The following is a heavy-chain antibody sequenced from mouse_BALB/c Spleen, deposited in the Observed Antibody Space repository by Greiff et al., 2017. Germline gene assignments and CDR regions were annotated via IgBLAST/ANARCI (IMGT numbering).Heavy chain of an antibody. V-gene: IGHV5-6-4*01. CDR1: GFTFSSYT. CDR2: ISSGGSYT. J-gene: IGHJ3*01. Sequence: EVKLQESGGGLVKHGGSLKLSCAASGFTFSSYTMSWVRQTPEKRLEWVATISSGGSYTYYPDSVKGRFTISRDNAKNTLYLQMSSLKSEDTAMYYCTREGNYRYDGGAWFAYWGQGTLVTVSA. CDR3: TREGNYRYDGGAWFAY. D-gene: IGHD2-14*01.